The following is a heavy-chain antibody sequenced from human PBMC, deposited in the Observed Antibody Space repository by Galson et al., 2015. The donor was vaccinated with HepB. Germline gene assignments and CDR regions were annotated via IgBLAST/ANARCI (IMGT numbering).Heavy chain of an antibody. J-gene: IGHJ3*01. CDR3: ARDAQLLAIDAFDL. D-gene: IGHD3-10*01. Sequence: SVKVSCKASGYTFTTFALHWVRQAPGQRLEWMGWMNAGTGNTKNSQRFQGRVTITRDTSASTAYLELSSLTSEDTAVYYCARDAQLLAIDAFDLWGQETMVTVAS. V-gene: IGHV1-3*01. CDR2: MNAGTGNT. CDR1: GYTFTTFA.